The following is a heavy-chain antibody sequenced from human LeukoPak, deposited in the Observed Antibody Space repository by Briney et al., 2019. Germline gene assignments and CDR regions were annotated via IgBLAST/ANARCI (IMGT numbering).Heavy chain of an antibody. CDR3: AKKYYYYYGMDV. CDR2: IYYSGSS. Sequence: SETLSLTCTVSGDSISSSTDYWGWIRQPPGKGLEWIGNIYYSGSSYYHPSLESRVTMSVDTSKNQFSLRLISVTAADTAVYYCAKKYYYYYGMDVWGQGTTVTVSS. J-gene: IGHJ6*02. CDR1: GDSISSSTDY. V-gene: IGHV4-39*01.